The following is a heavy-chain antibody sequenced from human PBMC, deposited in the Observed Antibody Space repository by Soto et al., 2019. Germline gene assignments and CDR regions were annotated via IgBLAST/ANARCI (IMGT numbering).Heavy chain of an antibody. CDR2: ISYDGSDK. Sequence: QVHLVESGGGVVQPGRSLRLSCAASGFIFSRYAVHWVRQSPGKGLEWVAVISYDGSDKDYAEPVRGRFTISRDSSKNTLYLQMNSLRVQDTAVYYCARDFGSSSFDHWGQGTLVTVSS. V-gene: IGHV3-30-3*01. D-gene: IGHD2-2*01. J-gene: IGHJ4*02. CDR1: GFIFSRYA. CDR3: ARDFGSSSFDH.